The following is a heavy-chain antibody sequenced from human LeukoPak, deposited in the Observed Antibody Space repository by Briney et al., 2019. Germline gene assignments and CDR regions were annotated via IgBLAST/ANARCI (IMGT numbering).Heavy chain of an antibody. D-gene: IGHD3-22*01. J-gene: IGHJ4*02. Sequence: ASVKVSCKASGYTFTGYYMHWVRQAPGQGLEWMGWINPNSGGTNYAQKFQGRVTMTRDTSISTAYMELSRLRSDDTAVYYCARELVFDDSSGYYDYWGQGTLVTVSS. CDR2: INPNSGGT. CDR1: GYTFTGYY. CDR3: ARELVFDDSSGYYDY. V-gene: IGHV1-2*02.